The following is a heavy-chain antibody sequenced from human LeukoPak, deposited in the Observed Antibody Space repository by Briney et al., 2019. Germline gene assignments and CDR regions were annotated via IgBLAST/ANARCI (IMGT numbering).Heavy chain of an antibody. Sequence: ASVKVSCKTSGYTFTDYYIHWVRQAPGQGLEWMGWINPNIGDTNYAQKFQGRVTMTRDTSISTVYMELSRLRSDDTAVYYCARFGSKIQIRFLEWSLSLDIWGQGTMVTVSS. CDR3: ARFGSKIQIRFLEWSLSLDI. CDR1: GYTFTDYY. CDR2: INPNIGDT. D-gene: IGHD3-3*01. J-gene: IGHJ3*02. V-gene: IGHV1-2*02.